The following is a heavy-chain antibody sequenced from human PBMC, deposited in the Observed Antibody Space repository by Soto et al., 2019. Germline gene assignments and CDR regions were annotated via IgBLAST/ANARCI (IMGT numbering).Heavy chain of an antibody. CDR1: GGSFNGYY. Sequence: PSETLSLTCAASGGSFNGYYRSWIRQPPGKGLEWIGEINHSGSTNYNASLMSRVTITVDPSKNQFSLKLSSVTAADTAVYYCASLWHCSSTSGPNWFDPWGQGTLVTVSS. D-gene: IGHD2-2*01. J-gene: IGHJ5*02. CDR2: INHSGST. V-gene: IGHV4-34*01. CDR3: ASLWHCSSTSGPNWFDP.